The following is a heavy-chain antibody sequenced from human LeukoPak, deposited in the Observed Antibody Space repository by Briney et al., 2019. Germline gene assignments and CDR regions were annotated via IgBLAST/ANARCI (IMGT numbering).Heavy chain of an antibody. CDR3: ARGRDRYSFVY. J-gene: IGHJ4*02. CDR1: GGSFSGYY. D-gene: IGHD2-15*01. V-gene: IGHV4-34*01. Sequence: SETLSLTCAVYGGSFSGYYWSWIRQPPGKGLEWIGEINHSGSTNYNPSLKSRVTISVDTSKNQFSLKLSSVTAADTAVYYCARGRDRYSFVYWGQGTLVTVSS. CDR2: INHSGST.